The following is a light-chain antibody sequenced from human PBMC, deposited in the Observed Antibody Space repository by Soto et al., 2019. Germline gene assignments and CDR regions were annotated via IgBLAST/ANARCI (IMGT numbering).Light chain of an antibody. CDR3: GTWDTNLSAWV. CDR2: DNN. Sequence: QSVLTQPPSVSAAPGQKVTISCSGTNSNIGNNYVSWYQQLPGTAPKLLIYDNNKRPSGIPDRFSGSKSGTSATLGITGLQTGDEADYYCGTWDTNLSAWVFGGGTKLTVL. J-gene: IGLJ3*02. CDR1: NSNIGNNY. V-gene: IGLV1-51*01.